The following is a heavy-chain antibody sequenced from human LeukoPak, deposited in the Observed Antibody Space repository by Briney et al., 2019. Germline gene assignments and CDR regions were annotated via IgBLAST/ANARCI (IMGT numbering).Heavy chain of an antibody. J-gene: IGHJ4*02. V-gene: IGHV3-23*01. CDR1: GFTFSNYA. CDR3: AKGPEAEYKSGWYPHYFDY. D-gene: IGHD6-19*01. Sequence: PGGSLRLSCAASGFTFSNYAMTWVRSAPGKGLEWVSSVKGPVTISRDNSKSTLYLQMDSLRAEDTAVYYCAKGPEAEYKSGWYPHYFDYWGQGTLVTVSS. CDR2: V.